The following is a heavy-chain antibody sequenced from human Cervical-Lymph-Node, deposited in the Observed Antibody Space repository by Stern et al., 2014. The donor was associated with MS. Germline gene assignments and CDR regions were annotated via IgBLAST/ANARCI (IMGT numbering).Heavy chain of an antibody. V-gene: IGHV3-11*01. Sequence: VQLVESGGGLVKPGGSLRLSCAASGFTFSDYYMNWIRQAPGKGLEWIAYISSRDGTIFYADSVKGRFTISRDNAKQSLYLQMNSLRVEDTAVYYCARAGGSTEDFWGQGTLVTVSS. J-gene: IGHJ4*02. CDR2: ISSRDGTI. CDR3: ARAGGSTEDF. CDR1: GFTFSDYY. D-gene: IGHD3-10*01.